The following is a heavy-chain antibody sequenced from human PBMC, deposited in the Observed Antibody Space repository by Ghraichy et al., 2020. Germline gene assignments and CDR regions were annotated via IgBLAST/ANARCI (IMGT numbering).Heavy chain of an antibody. J-gene: IGHJ6*02. V-gene: IGHV3-43*02. CDR3: AKRENSGSAFYGMDV. Sequence: GGSLRLSCAASGFTFDEYVLHWVRQAPGKGLEWVSLISRDGGRKYYADSVKGRFTISRDNRKNSLYLEMSSLRIEDTALYYCAKRENSGSAFYGMDVGGQGTTVTVS. CDR1: GFTFDEYV. D-gene: IGHD5-12*01. CDR2: ISRDGGRK.